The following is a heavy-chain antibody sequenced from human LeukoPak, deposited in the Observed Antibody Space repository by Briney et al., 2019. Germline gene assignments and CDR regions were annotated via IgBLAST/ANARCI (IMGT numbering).Heavy chain of an antibody. CDR2: INHSGST. D-gene: IGHD5-18*01. Sequence: GSLRLSCAASGFTFSSYAMSWVRQAPGKGLEWIGEINHSGSTNYNPSLKSRVTISVDTSKNQFSLKLSSVTAADTAVYYCARGRSGYSYGYPFDYWGQGTLVTVSS. CDR1: GFTFSSYA. J-gene: IGHJ4*02. CDR3: ARGRSGYSYGYPFDY. V-gene: IGHV4-34*01.